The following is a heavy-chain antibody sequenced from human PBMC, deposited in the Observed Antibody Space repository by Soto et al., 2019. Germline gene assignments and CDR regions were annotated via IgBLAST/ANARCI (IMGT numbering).Heavy chain of an antibody. V-gene: IGHV3-33*01. CDR2: IWYDGSNK. J-gene: IGHJ4*02. D-gene: IGHD5-12*01. CDR3: GREGGGYDDCGDFDY. CDR1: GFTFSSYG. Sequence: QVQLVESGGGVVQPGRSLRLSCAASGFTFSSYGMHWVRQAPGKGLEWVGVIWYDGSNKYYADSVKGRFTIPRDNSKNMLYLQKNGLRAEDTAVYYWGREGGGYDDCGDFDYWGQGTLVTVSS.